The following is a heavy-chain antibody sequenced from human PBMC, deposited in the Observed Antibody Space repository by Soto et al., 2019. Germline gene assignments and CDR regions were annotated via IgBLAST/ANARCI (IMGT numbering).Heavy chain of an antibody. CDR3: ARDRDGWYYFDS. J-gene: IGHJ4*02. Sequence: QVQLVQSGAEVKKPGSSVKVSCKTSGRPFSSNAISWVRQAPGQGPEWMGGIVPLFGTTNYAQTFQGRVTVTADEYTSTVYMELSSLTSEDTAVYYCARDRDGWYYFDSWGQGTLVTVSS. CDR2: IVPLFGTT. D-gene: IGHD6-19*01. V-gene: IGHV1-69*12. CDR1: GRPFSSNA.